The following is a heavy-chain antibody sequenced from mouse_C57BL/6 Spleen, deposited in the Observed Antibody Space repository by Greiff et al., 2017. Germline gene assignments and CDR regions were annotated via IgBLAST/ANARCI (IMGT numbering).Heavy chain of an antibody. V-gene: IGHV1-52*01. Sequence: QVQLQQPGAELVRPGSSVKLSCKASGYTFTSYWMHWVKQRPIQGLEWIGNIDPSDSETHYNQKFKDKATLTVDKSSSTAYMQLSSLTSEDSAVYYCARSVSARREAMDYWGQGTSVTVSS. CDR3: ARSVSARREAMDY. D-gene: IGHD3-2*02. J-gene: IGHJ4*01. CDR2: IDPSDSET. CDR1: GYTFTSYW.